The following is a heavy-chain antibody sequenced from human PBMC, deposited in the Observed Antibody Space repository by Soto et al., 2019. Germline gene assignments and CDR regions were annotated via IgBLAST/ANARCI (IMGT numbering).Heavy chain of an antibody. V-gene: IGHV1-3*01. J-gene: IGHJ4*02. Sequence: ASVKVSCKASGYTFTSYAMHWVRQAPGQRLEWMGWINAGNGNTKYSQKFQGRVTITRDTSASTAYMELSSLRSEDTAVYYCARARRDYYDSSGYFHYFDYWDQGTLVTVSS. CDR1: GYTFTSYA. D-gene: IGHD3-22*01. CDR2: INAGNGNT. CDR3: ARARRDYYDSSGYFHYFDY.